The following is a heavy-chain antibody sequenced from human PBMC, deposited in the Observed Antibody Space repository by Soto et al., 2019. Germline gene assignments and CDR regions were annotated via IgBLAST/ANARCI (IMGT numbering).Heavy chain of an antibody. CDR1: GGSFSGYY. D-gene: IGHD7-27*01. J-gene: IGHJ4*02. Sequence: QVQLQQWGAGLLKPSETLSLTCAVYGGSFSGYYWNWIRQPPGKGLEWIGEINHSGSTNYNPSLKGRVTISVDTSKNQFSLQLSSVTSADTAVYYCARGWGRIFDYWGQGTLVTVSS. V-gene: IGHV4-34*01. CDR3: ARGWGRIFDY. CDR2: INHSGST.